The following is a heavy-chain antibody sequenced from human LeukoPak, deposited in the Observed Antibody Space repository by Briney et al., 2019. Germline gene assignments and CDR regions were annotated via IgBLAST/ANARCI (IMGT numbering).Heavy chain of an antibody. V-gene: IGHV4-39*07. J-gene: IGHJ4*02. D-gene: IGHD3-22*01. Sequence: SETLSLTCTVSGGSISSNSYYWGWIRQPPGKGLEWIGSIYYSGSTYYNPSLKSRVTILVDTSKNQFSLKLSSVTAADTAVYYCARAVKDYDSTMGRRGVFDYWGQGTLVTVSS. CDR1: GGSISSNSYY. CDR3: ARAVKDYDSTMGRRGVFDY. CDR2: IYYSGST.